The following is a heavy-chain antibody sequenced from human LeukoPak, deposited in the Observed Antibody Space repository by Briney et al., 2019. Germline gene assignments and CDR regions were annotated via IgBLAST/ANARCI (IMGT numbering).Heavy chain of an antibody. CDR2: ISYDGSNK. J-gene: IGHJ4*02. CDR1: GFTFSSYG. CDR3: ASGYYFDY. D-gene: IGHD3-10*01. Sequence: GGSLRLSCAASGFTFSSYGMHWVRQAPGKGLEWVAVISYDGSNKHYADSVKGRFTISRDNSKNTLYLQMNSLRAEDTAVYYCASGYYFDYWGQGTLVTVSS. V-gene: IGHV3-30*03.